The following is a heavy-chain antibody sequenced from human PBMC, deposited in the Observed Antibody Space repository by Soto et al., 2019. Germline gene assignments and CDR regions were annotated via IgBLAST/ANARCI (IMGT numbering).Heavy chain of an antibody. CDR3: ASTSYCNGSSCYSRHYYGMYV. Sequence: QVRLVQSGAEVKKPGSSVKVSCKVSGGTFSKYSLSWVRQTPGQGLEWMGGITPFVDTSNYAQRFLGRVTITADKSTNTAFLEVSGLKSEDTALYFCASTSYCNGSSCYSRHYYGMYVWGQGTTVTVSS. V-gene: IGHV1-69*06. D-gene: IGHD2-2*01. CDR2: ITPFVDTS. CDR1: GGTFSKYS. J-gene: IGHJ6*02.